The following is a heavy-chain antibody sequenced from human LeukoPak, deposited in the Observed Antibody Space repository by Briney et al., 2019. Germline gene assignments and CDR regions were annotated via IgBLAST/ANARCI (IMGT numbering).Heavy chain of an antibody. D-gene: IGHD2-2*01. CDR2: ISSSSSYI. CDR1: GFAFSSYS. Sequence: PGGSLRLSCAASGFAFSSYSMNWVRQAPGKGLEWVSFISSSSSYIYYADSVKGRFTISRDNAKNSLYLQMNSLRAEDTAVYYCARVRRDIVVVPAAKIDYWGQGTLVTVSS. V-gene: IGHV3-21*01. CDR3: ARVRRDIVVVPAAKIDY. J-gene: IGHJ4*02.